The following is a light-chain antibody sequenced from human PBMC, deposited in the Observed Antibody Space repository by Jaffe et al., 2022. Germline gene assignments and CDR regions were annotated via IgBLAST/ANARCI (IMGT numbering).Light chain of an antibody. CDR1: SSDVGGYNY. CDR3: SSYTSSSTYVL. J-gene: IGLJ2*01. Sequence: QSALTQPASVSGSPGQSITISCTGTSSDVGGYNYVSWYQQHPGKAPKLMIYDVSNRPSGVSDRFSGSKSVNTASLTISGLQAEDEAHYYCSSYTSSSTYVLFGGGTKLTVL. CDR2: DVS. V-gene: IGLV2-14*03.